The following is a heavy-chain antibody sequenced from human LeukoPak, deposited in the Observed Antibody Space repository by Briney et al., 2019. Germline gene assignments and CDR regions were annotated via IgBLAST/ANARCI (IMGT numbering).Heavy chain of an antibody. CDR2: INHSGST. CDR1: GGSFSGYY. J-gene: IGHJ5*02. CDR3: AGGYRRGTTFGVVKSPFDP. V-gene: IGHV4-34*01. D-gene: IGHD3-3*01. Sequence: KASETLSLTCAVYGGSFSGYYWSWIRQPPGKGLEWIGEINHSGSTNYNPSLKSRVTISVDTSKNQFSLKLSSVTAADTAVYYCAGGYRRGTTFGVVKSPFDPWGQGTLVTVSS.